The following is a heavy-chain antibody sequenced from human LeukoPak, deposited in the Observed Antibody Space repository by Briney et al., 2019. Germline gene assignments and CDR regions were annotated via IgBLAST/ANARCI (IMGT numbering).Heavy chain of an antibody. V-gene: IGHV4-61*01. CDR3: ARDLHYYGSGSYTP. Sequence: SETLSLTCTVSGGSVSSGSYYWSWIRQPPGKGLEWIGYIYYSGSTNYNPSLKSRVTISVDTSKNQFSLKLSSVTAADTAVYYCARDLHYYGSGSYTPWGQGTLVTVSS. D-gene: IGHD3-10*01. CDR1: GGSVSSGSYY. CDR2: IYYSGST. J-gene: IGHJ5*02.